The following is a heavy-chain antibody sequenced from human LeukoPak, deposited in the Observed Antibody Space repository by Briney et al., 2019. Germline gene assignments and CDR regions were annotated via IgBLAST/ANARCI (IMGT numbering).Heavy chain of an antibody. CDR3: ARVGGPRRYYYMDV. V-gene: IGHV4-4*07. D-gene: IGHD2-15*01. CDR2: IYTSGSI. CDR1: GGSISVYY. J-gene: IGHJ6*03. Sequence: SETLSLTCTVSGGSISVYYWSWIRQPAGKGLEWIGRIYTSGSINYNPSLKSRVTISVDTSKNQFSLKLSSVTAADTAVYYCARVGGPRRYYYMDVWGKGTTVTVSS.